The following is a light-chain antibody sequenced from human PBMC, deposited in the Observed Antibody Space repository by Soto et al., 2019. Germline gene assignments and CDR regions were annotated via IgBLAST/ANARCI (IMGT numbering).Light chain of an antibody. J-gene: IGKJ4*01. CDR1: QTIHTY. CDR3: QQRLT. CDR2: DAS. Sequence: EILLTQSPATLSLSPGERATLSCRASQTIHTYLAWYQQKPGQPPRLLIYDASNRATGIPARFSGSGSGTAFTLPISGLEPEDFAVYYCQQRLTFGGGTRVEVK. V-gene: IGKV3-11*01.